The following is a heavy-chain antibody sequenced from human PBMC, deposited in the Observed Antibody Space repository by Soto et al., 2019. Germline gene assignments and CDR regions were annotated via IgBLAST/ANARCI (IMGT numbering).Heavy chain of an antibody. CDR2: VYHSGST. V-gene: IGHV4-4*02. D-gene: IGHD3-16*01. Sequence: QVQLQESGPGLVKPSGTLSLTCAVSGDSISTNHWWTWVRQPPGKGLEWIGEVYHSGSTNYSPSPKRRVVLKINLSHHLFPPPLTPVPPADTAVFFWARPGGGEDYWGQGTLVTVSS. CDR3: ARPGGGEDY. CDR1: GDSISTNHW. J-gene: IGHJ4*02.